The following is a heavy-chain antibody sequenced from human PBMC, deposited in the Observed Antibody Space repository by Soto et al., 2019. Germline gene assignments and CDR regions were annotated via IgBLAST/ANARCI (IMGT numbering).Heavy chain of an antibody. D-gene: IGHD4-17*01. Sequence: ESGGGLVQPGGSLRLSCAASGFTFRTYAMIWVRQAPGKGLDWVSVITGGGSTYYADSVKGRFTISRDKSKNTLYLQMNSLRAEDTAVYYCAKDRYGDYGGVDYWGQGTLVTVSS. CDR1: GFTFRTYA. CDR3: AKDRYGDYGGVDY. CDR2: ITGGGST. V-gene: IGHV3-23*01. J-gene: IGHJ4*02.